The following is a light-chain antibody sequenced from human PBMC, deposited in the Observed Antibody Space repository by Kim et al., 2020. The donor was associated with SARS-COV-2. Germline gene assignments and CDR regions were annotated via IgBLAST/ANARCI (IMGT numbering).Light chain of an antibody. CDR2: GAS. V-gene: IGKV1-17*01. CDR3: QQYNSYPWT. Sequence: DRVTITCRASQIDHKGIRNDLGWYQQKPGKAPTRLIYGASTLQSGVPSRFSGSGSGTEFTLTISSLQPEDFATYYCQQYNSYPWTFGQGTKVDIK. J-gene: IGKJ1*01. CDR1: QIDHKGIRND.